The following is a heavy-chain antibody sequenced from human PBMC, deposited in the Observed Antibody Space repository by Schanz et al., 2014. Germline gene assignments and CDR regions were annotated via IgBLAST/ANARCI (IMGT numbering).Heavy chain of an antibody. Sequence: QVQLVQSGAEVKKPGSSVKVSCKASGGTFSSYSISWVRQAPGQGLEWMGRIIPILGIANYAQKFQGRVTITADKCTFAAYMDVSSLRSEDTAVYYCASSGAGYSRSWDFDYWGQGTLVTVSS. CDR2: IIPILGIA. CDR1: GGTFSSYS. CDR3: ASSGAGYSRSWDFDY. J-gene: IGHJ4*02. D-gene: IGHD6-13*01. V-gene: IGHV1-69*02.